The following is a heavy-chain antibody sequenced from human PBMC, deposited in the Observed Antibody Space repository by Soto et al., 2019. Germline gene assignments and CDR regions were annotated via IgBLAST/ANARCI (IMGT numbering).Heavy chain of an antibody. J-gene: IGHJ4*02. D-gene: IGHD2-2*01. V-gene: IGHV4-38-2*01. CDR3: ATRQRYCSSTSCYFYWAFDY. CDR1: GYSISSGYY. Sequence: ETLSLTCAVSGYSISSGYYWCWIRQPPGKGLEWIGSIYHSGSTYYNPSLKSRVTISVDTSKNQFSLKLSSVTAADTAVYYCATRQRYCSSTSCYFYWAFDYWGQGTLVTVSS. CDR2: IYHSGST.